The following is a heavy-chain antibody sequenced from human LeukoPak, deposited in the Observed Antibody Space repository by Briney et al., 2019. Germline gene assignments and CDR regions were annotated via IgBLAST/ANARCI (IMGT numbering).Heavy chain of an antibody. Sequence: GGSLRLSCAASGFMFSEYGMHWVRQAPGEGLEWVAFIRSDGSNALYADSVKGRFTSSRDNTKSTVSLQMNSLRPEDTAVYYCAKDWGARGCCGDYFDYWGQGSLVIVSS. CDR2: IRSDGSNA. D-gene: IGHD6-19*01. CDR1: GFMFSEYG. CDR3: AKDWGARGCCGDYFDY. J-gene: IGHJ4*02. V-gene: IGHV3-30*02.